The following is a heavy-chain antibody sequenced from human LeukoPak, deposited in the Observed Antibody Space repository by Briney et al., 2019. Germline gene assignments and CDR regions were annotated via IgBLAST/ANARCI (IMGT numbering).Heavy chain of an antibody. CDR3: ARGPRDYDVSVRYNWFDR. J-gene: IGHJ5*02. V-gene: IGHV1-8*01. D-gene: IGHD3-3*01. CDR1: EYTFINNN. CDR2: INHHSGAT. Sequence: ASVTVSCTAPEYTFINNNGNWFRHAPAQGREWVGWINHHSGATTFAQTLQGRVTMTMDTSINTAYMELSSLRSGDTAIYYCARGPRDYDVSVRYNWFDRWGQGTLVTVSS.